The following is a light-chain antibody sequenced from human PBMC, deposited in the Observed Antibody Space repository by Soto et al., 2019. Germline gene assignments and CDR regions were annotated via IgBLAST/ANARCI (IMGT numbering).Light chain of an antibody. V-gene: IGKV3-11*01. J-gene: IGKJ3*01. Sequence: EIVLTQSPATLSLSPGERATLSCRASQSISSHLAWYQQKVGQAPRLLIYEASNRATGIPARFSGSGSGTDFTLSISRIEPADFAVYYCQQRSHWPRTFGPGTKVDNK. CDR3: QQRSHWPRT. CDR1: QSISSH. CDR2: EAS.